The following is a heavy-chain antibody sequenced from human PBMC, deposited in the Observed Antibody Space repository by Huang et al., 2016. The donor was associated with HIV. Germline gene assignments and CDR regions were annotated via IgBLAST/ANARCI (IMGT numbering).Heavy chain of an antibody. V-gene: IGHV1-18*01. Sequence: VQLVQSGAEVKKPGASVKVSCKASGYTFTTYGMSWVRQAPGQGLEWMGWIIAYNGNTKYAQKVQGRVTMTTDRSTSTAYMELRSLRSDDTAVYYCARQGFGRSDAFDIWGHGTMVTVSS. CDR2: IIAYNGNT. CDR1: GYTFTTYG. CDR3: ARQGFGRSDAFDI. J-gene: IGHJ3*02. D-gene: IGHD3-10*01.